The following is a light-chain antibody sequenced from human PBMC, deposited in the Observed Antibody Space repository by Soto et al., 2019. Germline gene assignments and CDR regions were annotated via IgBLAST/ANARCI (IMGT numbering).Light chain of an antibody. CDR2: DVT. CDR1: SSDVGGYNL. Sequence: QSALTQPRSVSGSPGQSVTISCTGTSSDVGGYNLVSWYQQYPGRAPKRLMYDVTKRPSGVPDRFSGSKSGNTASLTVSGLQAEDEADYYCCSSAGSYTLVVFGGGTKLTVL. J-gene: IGLJ3*02. CDR3: CSSAGSYTLVV. V-gene: IGLV2-11*01.